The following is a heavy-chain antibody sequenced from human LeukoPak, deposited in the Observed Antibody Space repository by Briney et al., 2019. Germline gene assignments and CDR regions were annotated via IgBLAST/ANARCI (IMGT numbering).Heavy chain of an antibody. J-gene: IGHJ5*02. CDR1: GGTFSSYA. V-gene: IGHV1-69*01. CDR3: ARDLGWFGELFGWFDP. D-gene: IGHD3-10*01. CDR2: IIPIFGTA. Sequence: ASVKVSCKASGGTFSSYAISWVRQATGQGLEWMVGIIPIFGTANYAQKFQGRVTITADESTSTAYMELSSLRSEDTAVYYCARDLGWFGELFGWFDPWGQGTLVTVSS.